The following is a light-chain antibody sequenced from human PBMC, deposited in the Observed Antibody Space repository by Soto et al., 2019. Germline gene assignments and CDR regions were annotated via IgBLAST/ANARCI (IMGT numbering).Light chain of an antibody. CDR1: QSLLHLNGNNY. Sequence: DIVMPQSPLSLPVTPGEPASISCRSSQSLLHLNGNNYLDWYLQKPGQSPQLLIYLGSNRASGVPDRFSGSGSGTDFTLKISRVEAEDVGIYYCMQALQNPVTFGQGTRLEIK. CDR3: MQALQNPVT. J-gene: IGKJ5*01. CDR2: LGS. V-gene: IGKV2-28*01.